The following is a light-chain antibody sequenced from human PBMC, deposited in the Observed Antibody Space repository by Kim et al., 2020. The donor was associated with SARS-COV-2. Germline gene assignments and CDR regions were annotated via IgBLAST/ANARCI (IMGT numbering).Light chain of an antibody. J-gene: IGLJ2*01. Sequence: RSITISCTGTSSDVGSYNLVSWYQQHPGKAPNLMIYEGSKRPAGVSNRFSGSKSGNTASLTISGLQAEDEADYYCCSYAGSSTLVFGGGTQLTVL. CDR2: EGS. CDR1: SSDVGSYNL. V-gene: IGLV2-23*01. CDR3: CSYAGSSTLV.